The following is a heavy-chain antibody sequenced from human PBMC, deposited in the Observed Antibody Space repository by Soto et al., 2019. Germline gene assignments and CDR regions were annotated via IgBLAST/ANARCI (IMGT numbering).Heavy chain of an antibody. Sequence: QVQLQESGPGLVKPSGTLSLTCAVSGGSISSSNWWSWVRQPPGKGLQWIGEIYHSGSTNYIPSLQRRVTISVDKSRNQCSLKLSSVTAAATAVYYGGGRLGEGRVDYWGQGTLVTVSS. V-gene: IGHV4-4*02. CDR1: GGSISSSNW. CDR3: GGRLGEGRVDY. CDR2: IYHSGST. D-gene: IGHD3-16*01. J-gene: IGHJ4*02.